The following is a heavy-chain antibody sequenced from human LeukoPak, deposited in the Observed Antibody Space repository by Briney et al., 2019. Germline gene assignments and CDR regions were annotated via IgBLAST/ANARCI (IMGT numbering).Heavy chain of an antibody. CDR2: ISYDGSNK. CDR3: AKDLRQIVVVCNAFDI. CDR1: GFTFSSYG. Sequence: GGSLRLSCAASGFTFSSYGMHWVRQAPGKGLEWVAVISYDGSNKYYADSVKGRFTISRDNSKNTLYLQMNSLRAEDTAVYYCAKDLRQIVVVCNAFDIWGQGTMVTVSS. J-gene: IGHJ3*02. V-gene: IGHV3-30*18. D-gene: IGHD3-22*01.